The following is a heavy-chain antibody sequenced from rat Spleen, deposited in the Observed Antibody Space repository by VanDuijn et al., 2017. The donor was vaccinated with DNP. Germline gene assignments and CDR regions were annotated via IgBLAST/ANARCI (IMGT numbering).Heavy chain of an antibody. CDR1: GFTFSDYN. CDR2: IIYDGSRT. V-gene: IGHV5S10*01. D-gene: IGHD1-6*01. J-gene: IGHJ2*01. Sequence: EVQLVESGGGLVQPGRSLKLSCAASGFTFSDYNMAWVRQAPKKGLEWVATIIYDGSRTYYRDSVKGRFTISRDNAKSTLYLQMDSLRSEDTATYYCATHVYYGLYGLFDYWGQGVMVTVSS. CDR3: ATHVYYGLYGLFDY.